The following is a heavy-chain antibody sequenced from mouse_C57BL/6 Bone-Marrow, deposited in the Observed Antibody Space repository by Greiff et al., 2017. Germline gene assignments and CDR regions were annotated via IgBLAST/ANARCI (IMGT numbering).Heavy chain of an antibody. Sequence: QVQLQQPGAELVMPGASVKLSCKASGYTFTSYWMHWVKQRPGQGLEWIGEIDPSDSYTNYNQKFKGKSTLTVDKSSSTAYMQLSSLTSEDSAVYYCAGEGGIRNWYFDVWGTGTTVTVSS. J-gene: IGHJ1*03. V-gene: IGHV1-69*01. CDR2: IDPSDSYT. CDR3: AGEGGIRNWYFDV. CDR1: GYTFTSYW.